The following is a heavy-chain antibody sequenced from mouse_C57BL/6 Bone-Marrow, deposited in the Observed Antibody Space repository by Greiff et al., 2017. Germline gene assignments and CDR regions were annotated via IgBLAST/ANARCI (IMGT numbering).Heavy chain of an antibody. CDR1: GFSFNTYA. Sequence: EADGGLVQPKGSLKLSCAASGFSFNTYAMNWVRQAPGKGLEWVARIRSKSNNYATYYADSVKDRFTISRDDSESMLYLQMINLKTEDTAMYYCVRHLYYYGSSFAYGGQGTLVTVSA. V-gene: IGHV10-1*01. CDR3: VRHLYYYGSSFAY. J-gene: IGHJ3*01. D-gene: IGHD1-1*01. CDR2: IRSKSNNYAT.